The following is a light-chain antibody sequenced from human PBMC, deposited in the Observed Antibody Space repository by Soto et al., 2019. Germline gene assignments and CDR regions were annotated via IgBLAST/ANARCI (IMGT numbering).Light chain of an antibody. CDR2: DVS. CDR1: QSISSW. CDR3: QQYNTFWT. Sequence: DIQMTQSPSTLSASVGDRVTITCRASQSISSWLAWYQQKPGKAPKLLIYDVSSLESGVPSRFSGSGSGTEFTLTISSLQHDDSATYYCQQYNTFWTFGQGTKVDIK. V-gene: IGKV1-5*01. J-gene: IGKJ1*01.